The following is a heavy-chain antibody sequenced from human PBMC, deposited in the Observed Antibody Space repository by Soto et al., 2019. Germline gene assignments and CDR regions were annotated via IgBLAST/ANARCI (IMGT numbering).Heavy chain of an antibody. Sequence: SETLSLTCTVSGDSISRGGYYWNWLRQHPRKGLEWIGYIYHSGSTIYNPPLKSRVTISVDRSKNQFSLKLSSVTAADTAVYYCARVPVGAGPQDYYFDYWGQGTLVTVSS. J-gene: IGHJ4*02. CDR3: ARVPVGAGPQDYYFDY. CDR2: IYHSGST. V-gene: IGHV4-30-4*08. D-gene: IGHD1-26*01. CDR1: GDSISRGGYY.